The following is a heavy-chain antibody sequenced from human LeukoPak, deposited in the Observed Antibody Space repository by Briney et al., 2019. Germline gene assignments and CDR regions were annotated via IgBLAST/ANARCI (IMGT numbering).Heavy chain of an antibody. CDR1: GGSISSSSYS. J-gene: IGHJ4*02. CDR3: AANFIREEQQLVLFDY. D-gene: IGHD6-13*01. V-gene: IGHV4-39*07. Sequence: PSETLSLTCTVSGGSISSSSYSWGWIRQPPGKGLEWIGSIYYSGSTYYNPSLKSRVTISVDTSKNQFSLKLSSVTAADTAVYYCAANFIREEQQLVLFDYWGQGTLVTVSS. CDR2: IYYSGST.